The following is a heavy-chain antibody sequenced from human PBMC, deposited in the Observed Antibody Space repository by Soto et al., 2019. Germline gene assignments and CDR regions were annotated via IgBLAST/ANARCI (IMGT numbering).Heavy chain of an antibody. V-gene: IGHV4-61*01. J-gene: IGHJ5*02. D-gene: IGHD3-10*01. Sequence: QVQLQESGPGLVKPSETLSLTCTVSGGSVSSGSYYWSWIRQPPGKGLEWIGYIYYSGSTNYHPSLKSRVTISVDTSKNQFSLKLSSVTAADTAVYYGARAYYRARFDPWGQGTLVTVSS. CDR1: GGSVSSGSYY. CDR3: ARAYYRARFDP. CDR2: IYYSGST.